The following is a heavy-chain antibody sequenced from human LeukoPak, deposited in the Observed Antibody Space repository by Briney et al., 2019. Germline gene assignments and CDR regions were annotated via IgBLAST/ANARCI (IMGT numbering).Heavy chain of an antibody. CDR1: GGSISRYY. D-gene: IGHD6-13*01. CDR3: ARYYSSSWYEFDY. Sequence: SETLSLTCTVSGGSISRYYWSWIRQPPGKGLEWIGYISYSGSTDYNPSLKSRVTISVDTSQNQFSLRLSSVTAADTAVYYCARYYSSSWYEFDYWAREPWSPSPQ. V-gene: IGHV4-59*08. J-gene: IGHJ4*02. CDR2: ISYSGST.